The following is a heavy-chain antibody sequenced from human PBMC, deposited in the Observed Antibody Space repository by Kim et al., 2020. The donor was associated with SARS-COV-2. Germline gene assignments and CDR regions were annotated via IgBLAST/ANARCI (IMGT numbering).Heavy chain of an antibody. V-gene: IGHV3-30*04. CDR2: IAYDGSNK. J-gene: IGHJ3*02. CDR1: GFTFSSYA. D-gene: IGHD3-16*01. Sequence: GGSLRLSCAASGFTFSSYAMHWVRQAPGKGLEWVAVIAYDGSNKYYADSVKGRFTISRDNSKNTLYLQMNSLRAEDTAVYYCAREGGFPDAFDIWGQGTMVTVSS. CDR3: AREGGFPDAFDI.